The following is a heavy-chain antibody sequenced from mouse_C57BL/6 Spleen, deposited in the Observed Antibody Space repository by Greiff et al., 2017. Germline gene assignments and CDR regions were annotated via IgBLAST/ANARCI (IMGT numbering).Heavy chain of an antibody. CDR3: ARDYGSWYFDV. Sequence: QVQLKEPGAELARPGASVKMSCKASGYTFTSYTLHWVKQRPGQGLEWIGYINPSSGYTKYNQKFKDKATLTADKSSSTAYMQLSSLTSEDSAVYYCARDYGSWYFDVWGTGTTVTVSS. D-gene: IGHD1-1*01. V-gene: IGHV1-4*01. CDR1: GYTFTSYT. J-gene: IGHJ1*03. CDR2: INPSSGYT.